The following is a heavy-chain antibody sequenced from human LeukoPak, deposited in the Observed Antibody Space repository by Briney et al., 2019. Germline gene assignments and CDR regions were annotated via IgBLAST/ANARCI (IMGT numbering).Heavy chain of an antibody. J-gene: IGHJ4*02. Sequence: PGGSLRLSCAASGFTFSSYWMSWVRQAPGKGLEWVANIKQDGSEKYYVDSVKGRFTISRDNAKNSLYLQMNSLRAEDTAVYYCAKDLKITMVRGFDYWGQGTLVTVSS. CDR1: GFTFSSYW. V-gene: IGHV3-7*01. D-gene: IGHD3-10*01. CDR3: AKDLKITMVRGFDY. CDR2: IKQDGSEK.